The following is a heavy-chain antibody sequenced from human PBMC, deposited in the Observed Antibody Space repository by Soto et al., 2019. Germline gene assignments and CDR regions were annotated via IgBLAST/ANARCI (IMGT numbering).Heavy chain of an antibody. CDR2: TKYSGST. J-gene: IGHJ2*01. CDR1: GGSISSGGYC. Sequence: QVQLQESGPGLVKPSQTLSLTCTVSGGSISSGGYCWSWIRQHPGKGLEWIGYTKYSGSTYYNPSLKRRVTISVDTSKNQVSLKLSSVTAADTAVYYCARDYGGAWYFDLWGRGTLVTVSS. V-gene: IGHV4-31*03. CDR3: ARDYGGAWYFDL. D-gene: IGHD3-16*01.